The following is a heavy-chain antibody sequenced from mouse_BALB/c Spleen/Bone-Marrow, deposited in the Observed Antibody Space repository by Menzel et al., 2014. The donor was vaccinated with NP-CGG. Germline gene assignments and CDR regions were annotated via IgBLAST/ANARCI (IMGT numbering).Heavy chain of an antibody. V-gene: IGHV1-82*01. D-gene: IGHD2-1*01. CDR2: IYPGDGDT. J-gene: IGHJ4*01. Sequence: VQLVESGPELVKPGASVKISCKASGYAFSSSWMNWVKQRPGQGLEWIGRIYPGDGDTNYNGKFKGKATLTADESSSTAYMQLSSLTSVDSAVYFCARFRWGNYREGAMDYWGQGTSVTVSS. CDR1: GYAFSSSW. CDR3: ARFRWGNYREGAMDY.